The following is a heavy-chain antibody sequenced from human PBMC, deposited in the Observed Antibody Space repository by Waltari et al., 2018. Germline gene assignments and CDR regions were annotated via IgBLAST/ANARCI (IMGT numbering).Heavy chain of an antibody. CDR1: GYTFTSYD. CDR3: ARRRRSFDI. V-gene: IGHV1-8*03. CDR2: MNPNSGNT. J-gene: IGHJ3*02. Sequence: QVQLVQSGAEVKKPGASVKVSCKASGYTFTSYDINWVRQATVQGLGLMGWMNPNSGNTGCAQKFQGRVTITRNTSISTAYVELSSLRSEVTAVYYCARRRRSFDIWGQGTMVTVSS.